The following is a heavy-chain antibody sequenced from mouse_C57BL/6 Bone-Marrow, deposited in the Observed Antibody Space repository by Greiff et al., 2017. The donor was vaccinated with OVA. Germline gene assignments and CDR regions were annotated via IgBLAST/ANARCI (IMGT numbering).Heavy chain of an antibody. D-gene: IGHD1-1*01. J-gene: IGHJ4*01. Sequence: QVQLQQPGAELVRPGTSVKLSCKASGYTFTSYWMHWVTQRPGQGLEWIGVIDPSDSYTNYNQKFKGKATLTVDTSSSTAYMQLSSLTSEDSAVYYCAETVPYAMDYWGQGTSVTVSS. V-gene: IGHV1-59*01. CDR2: IDPSDSYT. CDR3: AETVPYAMDY. CDR1: GYTFTSYW.